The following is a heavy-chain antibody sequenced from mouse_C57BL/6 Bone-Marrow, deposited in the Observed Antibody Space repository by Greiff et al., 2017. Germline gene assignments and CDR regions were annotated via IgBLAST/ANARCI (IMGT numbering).Heavy chain of an antibody. CDR2: VYPYNGGT. CDR1: GFTFTDYY. J-gene: IGHJ4*01. CDR3: AGDYAMDY. Sequence: EVQLVESGPVLVKPGPSVKISCKASGFTFTDYYMPWVKQSPGKSLEWIGLVYPYNGGTSYNQKFKGQATLTVDTSSSTAYMELNRLTSEDSAVYYCAGDYAMDYWGQGTSVTVSS. V-gene: IGHV1-36*01.